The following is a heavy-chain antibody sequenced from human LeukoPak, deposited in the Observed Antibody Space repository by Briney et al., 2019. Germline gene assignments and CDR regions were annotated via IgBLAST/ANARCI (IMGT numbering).Heavy chain of an antibody. CDR1: GFTFSSYW. CDR3: ARSSYSSSSSV. J-gene: IGHJ3*01. V-gene: IGHV3-7*03. D-gene: IGHD6-6*01. Sequence: GGSLRLSCAASGFTFSSYWMSWVRQAPGKGLEWVANIKQDGSEKYYVDSVKGRFTISRDNAKNSLYLQMNSLGAEDTAVYYCARSSYSSSSSVWGQGTMVTVSS. CDR2: IKQDGSEK.